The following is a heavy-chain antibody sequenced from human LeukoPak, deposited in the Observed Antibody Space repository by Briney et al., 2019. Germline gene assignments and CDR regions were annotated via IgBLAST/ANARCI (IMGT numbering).Heavy chain of an antibody. CDR1: GGSISSSSYY. CDR3: ARDGFENWSGYYTPSWFDP. D-gene: IGHD3-3*01. CDR2: IYYSGGT. Sequence: SETLSLTCTVSGGSISSSSYYWGWIRQPPGKGLEWIGSIYYSGGTYYNPSLKSRVTISVDRSKNQFSLKLSSVTAADTAVYYCARDGFENWSGYYTPSWFDPWGQGTLVTVSS. V-gene: IGHV4-39*07. J-gene: IGHJ5*02.